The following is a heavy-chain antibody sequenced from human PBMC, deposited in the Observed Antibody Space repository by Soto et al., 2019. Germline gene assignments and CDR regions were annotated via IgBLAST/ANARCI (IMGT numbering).Heavy chain of an antibody. Sequence: GGSLRLSCAASGFTFSDYYMSWIRQAPGKGLEWVSFIWYNGSNKYYADSVKGRFTISRDNSKNTLYLQMNSLRAEDTAVYYCARDGNLAYCGGDCYSAPPFDYWGQGTLVTVSS. V-gene: IGHV3-33*08. D-gene: IGHD2-21*02. J-gene: IGHJ4*02. CDR1: GFTFSDYY. CDR3: ARDGNLAYCGGDCYSAPPFDY. CDR2: IWYNGSNK.